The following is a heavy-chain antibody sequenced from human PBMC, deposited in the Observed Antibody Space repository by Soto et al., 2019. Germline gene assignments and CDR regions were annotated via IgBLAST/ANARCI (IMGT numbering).Heavy chain of an antibody. V-gene: IGHV3-23*01. CDR1: GFTFSNYA. Sequence: GGSLRLSCAGSGFTFSNYAMSWVRQAPGKGLEWVSAISASGVSTYYADSVKGRFTISRDNSKNTLFLQMNSLRVEDTAVYYCAKDLGQMPRRNAFDIWGQGTMVTVSS. D-gene: IGHD1-26*01. CDR3: AKDLGQMPRRNAFDI. CDR2: ISASGVST. J-gene: IGHJ3*02.